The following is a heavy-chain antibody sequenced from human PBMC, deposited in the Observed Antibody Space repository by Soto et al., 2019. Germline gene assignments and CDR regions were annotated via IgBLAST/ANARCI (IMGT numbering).Heavy chain of an antibody. CDR2: SSHDGSNK. Sequence: QVQLVESGGGVVQPGRSLRLSCAASGFTFSSYAMHWVHQAPGKGLEWVALSSHDGSNKYYADSVKGRFTISRDNSKNTLYLQMNSLRTEDTSVYYCGRCSSTSCHLGADYWGQGTLVTVSS. D-gene: IGHD2-2*01. J-gene: IGHJ4*02. CDR1: GFTFSSYA. V-gene: IGHV3-30-3*01. CDR3: GRCSSTSCHLGADY.